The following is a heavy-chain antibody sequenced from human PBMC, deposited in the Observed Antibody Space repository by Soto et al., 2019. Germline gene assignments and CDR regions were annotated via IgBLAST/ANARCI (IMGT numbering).Heavy chain of an antibody. CDR2: INHSGST. V-gene: IGHV4-34*01. CDR1: DGSCGGYC. J-gene: IGHJ6*02. Sequence: MCVPYGVEDGSCGGYCWSWISKTPGKGLEWIGEINHSGSTNYNPSLKSRVTISVDTSKNQFSLKLSSVTAADTAVYYCARDGHQHLGGMDVWGQGTTVTVSS. D-gene: IGHD3-10*01. CDR3: ARDGHQHLGGMDV.